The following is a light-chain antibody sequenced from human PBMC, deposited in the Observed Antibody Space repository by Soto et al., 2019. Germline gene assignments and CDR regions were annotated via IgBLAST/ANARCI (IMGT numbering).Light chain of an antibody. J-gene: IGLJ2*01. Sequence: QLVLTQPPSVSGAPGQRVTISCTGSSSNIGAGYDVHWYQQLPGTAPKLLIYGNSNRPSGVPDRFSGSKSGTSAYLAITGLKAEDEADYYCQSYDSSLSGVVFGGGTKLTVL. CDR2: GNS. V-gene: IGLV1-40*01. CDR3: QSYDSSLSGVV. CDR1: SSNIGAGYD.